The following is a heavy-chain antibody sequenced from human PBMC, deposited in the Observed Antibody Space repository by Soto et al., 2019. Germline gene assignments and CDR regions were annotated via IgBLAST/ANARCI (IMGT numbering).Heavy chain of an antibody. V-gene: IGHV3-30*18. J-gene: IGHJ6*02. Sequence: QVQLVESGGGEVQPGRSLTISCAASGFTFSTYGMHWVRQTPGKGLEWVAVISYDGTNKFYSDSVKGRFTISRDNFKNPLTLQMNSLRADEPAGYSCVKELESHVDYDSYCYGMDGWGRGNRVTVS. CDR1: GFTFSTYG. CDR3: VKELESHVDYDSYCYGMDG. CDR2: ISYDGTNK. D-gene: IGHD4-17*01.